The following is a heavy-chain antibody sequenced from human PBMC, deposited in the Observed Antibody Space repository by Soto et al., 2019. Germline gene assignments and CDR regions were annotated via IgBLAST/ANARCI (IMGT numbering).Heavy chain of an antibody. Sequence: QVQLVESGGGVVQPGRSLRLSCAASGFTFSSYAMHWVRQAPGKGLEWVAVISYDGSNKYYADSVKGRFTISRDNSKNTLYLQMNSRRAEDTAVYYCASSTGYDILTGFYYWGQGTLVTVSS. V-gene: IGHV3-30-3*01. D-gene: IGHD3-9*01. CDR1: GFTFSSYA. CDR2: ISYDGSNK. J-gene: IGHJ4*02. CDR3: ASSTGYDILTGFYY.